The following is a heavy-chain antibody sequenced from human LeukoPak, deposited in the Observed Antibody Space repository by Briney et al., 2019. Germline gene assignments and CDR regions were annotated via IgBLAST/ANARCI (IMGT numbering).Heavy chain of an antibody. Sequence: ASVKVSCKASGYTFTGYYMHWVRQAPGQGLEWMGWINPNSGGTSYAQNFQGRVTMTRDTSISTAYMELSRLRSDDTAVYYCAAGRGYGSGGSCYGDDSFDIWGQGTMVTVSS. CDR2: INPNSGGT. V-gene: IGHV1-2*02. CDR1: GYTFTGYY. CDR3: AAGRGYGSGGSCYGDDSFDI. D-gene: IGHD2-15*01. J-gene: IGHJ3*02.